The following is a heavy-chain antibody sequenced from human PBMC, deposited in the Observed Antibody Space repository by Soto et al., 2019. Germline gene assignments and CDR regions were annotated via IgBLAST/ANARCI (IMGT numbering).Heavy chain of an antibody. V-gene: IGHV3-72*01. Sequence: EVQLVESGGGLVQPGGSLRLSCAASGFTFSDHYMDWVRQAPGKGLEWVGRTRNKANSYTTEYAASVKGRFTISRDDSKNSLYLQMNSLKTEDTAVYYCARRNYYDSSGSYPLAFDIWGQGTMVTVSS. CDR2: TRNKANSYTT. CDR3: ARRNYYDSSGSYPLAFDI. J-gene: IGHJ3*02. D-gene: IGHD3-22*01. CDR1: GFTFSDHY.